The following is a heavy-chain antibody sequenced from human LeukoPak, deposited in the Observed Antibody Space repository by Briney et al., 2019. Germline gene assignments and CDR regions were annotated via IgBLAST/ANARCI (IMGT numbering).Heavy chain of an antibody. Sequence: SSETLSLTCTVSGGSISSSSYYWGWIRQPPGKGLEWIGSIYYSGSTYYNPSLKSRVTISVDTSKNQFSLKLSSVTAADTAVYYCARLSSGLSRLYYYYYYMDVWGKGTTVTISS. J-gene: IGHJ6*03. CDR3: ARLSSGLSRLYYYYYYMDV. V-gene: IGHV4-39*01. CDR1: GGSISSSSYY. D-gene: IGHD3-22*01. CDR2: IYYSGST.